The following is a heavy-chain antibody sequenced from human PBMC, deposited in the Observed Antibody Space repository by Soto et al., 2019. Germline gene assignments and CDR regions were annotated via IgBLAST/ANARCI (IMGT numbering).Heavy chain of an antibody. CDR2: MYYIGTT. CDR3: ARHRGGNGYYLYVDS. Sequence: SETLSLTCTVSGGSISSGGYYWSWIRQHPGKGLEWIGYMYYIGTTQYNPSLRSRVSMSVDTSKNQFSLKLSSAIAADTAVYYCARHRGGNGYYLYVDSWGQGTLVTVSS. D-gene: IGHD3-3*01. V-gene: IGHV4-31*03. CDR1: GGSISSGGYY. J-gene: IGHJ5*01.